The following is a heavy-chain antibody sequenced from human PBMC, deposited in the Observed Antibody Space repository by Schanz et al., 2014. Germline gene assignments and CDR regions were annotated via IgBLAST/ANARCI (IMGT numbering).Heavy chain of an antibody. D-gene: IGHD3-10*01. J-gene: IGHJ4*02. CDR1: GFTFSCCA. Sequence: EVQLVESGGGLVQPGGSLRLSCAASGFTFSCCAMSWVRLAPGRGLEWVSAISNNGGDTYYADSVKGRFTISRDSSKNSLYLQMNSLRAEDTAVYYCAVLGGFGELPLDYRGQGTLVTVSS. CDR2: ISNNGGDT. V-gene: IGHV3-23*04. CDR3: AVLGGFGELPLDY.